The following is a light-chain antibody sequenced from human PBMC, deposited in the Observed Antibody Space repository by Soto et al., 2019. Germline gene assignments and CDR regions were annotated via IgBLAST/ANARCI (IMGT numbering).Light chain of an antibody. Sequence: DIQMTQSPSSLSVSVGDRVSITCRASQPISTFLSWFQQKPGKAPKRLIFGASSLQSGVPSRFSGSGSGTDFTLTISSLQPEDFATYFCQQSHTTPPTFGPGTKLEI. CDR3: QQSHTTPPT. V-gene: IGKV1-39*01. CDR1: QPISTF. J-gene: IGKJ3*01. CDR2: GAS.